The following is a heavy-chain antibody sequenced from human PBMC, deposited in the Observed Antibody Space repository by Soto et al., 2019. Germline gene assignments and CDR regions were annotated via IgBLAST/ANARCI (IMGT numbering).Heavy chain of an antibody. V-gene: IGHV1-18*01. D-gene: IGHD6-19*01. CDR3: ARDGTGIAVAGRSPHFDY. CDR2: ISAYSGNT. J-gene: IGHJ4*02. CDR1: GYTFTSFG. Sequence: ASVKVSCKASGYTFTSFGISWVRQAPGQGLEWMGWISAYSGNTNYAQRLQSRVTMTTDTATSTAYMELRNLRSDDTAVYYCARDGTGIAVAGRSPHFDYWGQGTLVTSPQ.